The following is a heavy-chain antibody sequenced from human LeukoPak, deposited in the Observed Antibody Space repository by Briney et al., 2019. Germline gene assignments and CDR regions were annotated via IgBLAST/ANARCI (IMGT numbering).Heavy chain of an antibody. V-gene: IGHV3-30*02. CDR3: AKASDYYGSSGYSHFDY. Sequence: GGSLRLSCGASGFTFSSYGMHWVRQAPGKGLEWVAFIRYDGSNKFYSDSVKGRFTISRDNSKNTLYLQMNSLRAEDTAVYYCAKASDYYGSSGYSHFDYWGLGTLVTVSS. J-gene: IGHJ4*02. CDR1: GFTFSSYG. D-gene: IGHD3-22*01. CDR2: IRYDGSNK.